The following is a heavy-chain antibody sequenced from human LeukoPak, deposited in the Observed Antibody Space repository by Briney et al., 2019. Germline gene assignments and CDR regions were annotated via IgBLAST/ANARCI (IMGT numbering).Heavy chain of an antibody. CDR2: IKSKTDGGTT. V-gene: IGHV3-15*01. Sequence: PGGSLRLSCAASGFTFSNAWMSWVRQAPGKGLEWVGRIKSKTDGGTTDYAAPVKGRFTISRDDSKNTLYLQMSSLKTEDTAVYYCWEPGGEMATITGDYWGQGTVVTVSS. CDR1: GFTFSNAW. CDR3: WEPGGEMATITGDY. J-gene: IGHJ4*02. D-gene: IGHD5-24*01.